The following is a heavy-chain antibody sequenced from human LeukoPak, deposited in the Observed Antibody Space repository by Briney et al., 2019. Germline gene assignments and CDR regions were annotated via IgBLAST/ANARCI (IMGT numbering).Heavy chain of an antibody. CDR3: ARCTSTSCYNFDY. Sequence: SETLSLTCTVSGGSISSYYWNWIRQPAGKGLEWIGRIYTTGSTNYNPSLKSRVTMSIDTSKNQFSLNLNSVTAADTAVYYCARCTSTSCYNFDYWGQGTLVTVSS. CDR1: GGSISSYY. V-gene: IGHV4-4*07. D-gene: IGHD2-2*02. CDR2: IYTTGST. J-gene: IGHJ4*02.